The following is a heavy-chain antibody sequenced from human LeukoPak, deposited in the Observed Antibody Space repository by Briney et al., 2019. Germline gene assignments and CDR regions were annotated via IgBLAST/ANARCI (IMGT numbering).Heavy chain of an antibody. Sequence: ASVKVSCKASGYTFTSYGISWVRQAPGQGLEWMGWISAYNGNTNYAQKLQGRVTMTTDTSTSTAYMELRSLRSDDTAVYYCARARRLLWFGELSRYYFDYWGQGTLVTVS. J-gene: IGHJ4*02. CDR3: ARARRLLWFGELSRYYFDY. CDR2: ISAYNGNT. D-gene: IGHD3-10*01. CDR1: GYTFTSYG. V-gene: IGHV1-18*01.